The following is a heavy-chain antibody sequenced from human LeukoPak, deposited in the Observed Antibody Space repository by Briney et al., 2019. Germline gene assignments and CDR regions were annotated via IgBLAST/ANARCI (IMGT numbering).Heavy chain of an antibody. Sequence: GGSLRLSCAASGFTFSSYEMNWVRRAPGKGLEWVSYISSSGTPIHYADSVKGRFTISRDNAKNSLFLQMNSLRAEDTAVYYCAREKTACGGDCYDSWGQGTLVTVSS. CDR2: ISSSGTPI. D-gene: IGHD2-21*01. CDR1: GFTFSSYE. V-gene: IGHV3-48*03. CDR3: AREKTACGGDCYDS. J-gene: IGHJ4*02.